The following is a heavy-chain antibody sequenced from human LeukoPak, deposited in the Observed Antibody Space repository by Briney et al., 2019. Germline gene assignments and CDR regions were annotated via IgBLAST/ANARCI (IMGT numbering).Heavy chain of an antibody. CDR1: GYTFTGYY. J-gene: IGHJ6*03. V-gene: IGHV1-2*02. CDR2: INPNSGGT. D-gene: IGHD3-16*01. Sequence: ASVKVSCKASGYTFTGYYMHWVRQAPGQGLEWMGWINPNSGGTNYAQKLQGRVTMTTDTSTSTAYMELRSLRSDDTAVYYCARSVGAYYYYYYMDVWGKGTTVTVSS. CDR3: ARSVGAYYYYYYMDV.